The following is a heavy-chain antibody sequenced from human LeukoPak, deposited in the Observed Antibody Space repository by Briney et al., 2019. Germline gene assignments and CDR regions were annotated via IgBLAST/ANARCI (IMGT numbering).Heavy chain of an antibody. D-gene: IGHD2-2*01. Sequence: GGSLRLSCAASGFTFSVYTIHWVRQAPGKGLEWVAVMSSDGSNKYYPDSVKGRFTISRDISTDTLWLQMDSLRTEDTAVYYCAKGPLRGTAAAIDYWGQGTLVTVSS. V-gene: IGHV3-30-3*01. CDR1: GFTFSVYT. CDR3: AKGPLRGTAAAIDY. J-gene: IGHJ4*02. CDR2: MSSDGSNK.